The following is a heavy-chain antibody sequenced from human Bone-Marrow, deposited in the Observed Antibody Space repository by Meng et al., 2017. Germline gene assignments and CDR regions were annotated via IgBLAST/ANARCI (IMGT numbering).Heavy chain of an antibody. CDR2: IYYSGST. CDR3: ARALITMVRGVLQNDAFDI. J-gene: IGHJ3*02. D-gene: IGHD3-10*01. V-gene: IGHV4-31*03. Sequence: LRLSCTVSGGSISSGGYYWSWIRQHPGKGLEWIGYIYYSGSTNYNPSLKSRVTISVDTSKNQFPLKLSSVTAADTAVYYCARALITMVRGVLQNDAFDIWGQGTMVTVSS. CDR1: GGSISSGGYY.